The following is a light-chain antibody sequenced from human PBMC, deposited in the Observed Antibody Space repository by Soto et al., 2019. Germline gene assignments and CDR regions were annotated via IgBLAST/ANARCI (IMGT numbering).Light chain of an antibody. CDR2: DTS. CDR1: QSVSNDF. V-gene: IGKV3-11*01. CDR3: QQRSIWPWT. Sequence: EIVLAQSPGILSLSPGERATLSCRGSQSVSNDFLAWYQQKPGQAPRLLIYDTSDRATGLPARFSGSGSGTDFTLTISSLEPEDFAVFYCQQRSIWPWTFGQGTKVDIK. J-gene: IGKJ1*01.